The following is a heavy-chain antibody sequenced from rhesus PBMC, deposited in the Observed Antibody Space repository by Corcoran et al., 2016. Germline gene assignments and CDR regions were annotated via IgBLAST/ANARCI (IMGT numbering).Heavy chain of an antibody. D-gene: IGHD4-35*01. J-gene: IGHJ6*01. V-gene: IGHV1-180*01. CDR2: ISPYNRNK. Sequence: QVQLVQSGGEIKQPGASVKLSCKASGYTFTSYYMHWARQAPGQGLEWIGLISPYNRNKGYAQNFQGRVTITTDTSTSTGYMELSSLRSEDTAVYYCTRSTVTTRYGLDSWGQGVVVTVSS. CDR1: GYTFTSYY. CDR3: TRSTVTTRYGLDS.